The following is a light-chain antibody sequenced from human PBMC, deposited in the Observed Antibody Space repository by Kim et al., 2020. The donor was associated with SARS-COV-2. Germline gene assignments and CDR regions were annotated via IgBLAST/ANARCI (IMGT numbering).Light chain of an antibody. CDR1: RSNIGKNT. J-gene: IGLJ3*02. CDR2: SNS. Sequence: PGQSVTISCSGTRSNIGKNTVNWYQQLPGTAPKLLIHSNSQRPSGVPDRFSGSKSGTSASLAISGLQPEDEADYYCSAWDDSLNDVFGGGTKVTVL. V-gene: IGLV1-44*01. CDR3: SAWDDSLNDV.